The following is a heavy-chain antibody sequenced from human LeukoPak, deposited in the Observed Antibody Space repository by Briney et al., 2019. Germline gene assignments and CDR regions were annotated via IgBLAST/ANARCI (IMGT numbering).Heavy chain of an antibody. D-gene: IGHD3-9*01. Sequence: GGSLTLSCAASGFTFSSYAMSWVRQAPGKGLERVSAISGSGASTYYADSVKGRFTISRDNSKNTLYLQMNSLRAEDTAVYYCAKASYRRRYYDILTGYPWFDPWGQGTLVTVSS. V-gene: IGHV3-23*01. CDR2: ISGSGAST. J-gene: IGHJ5*02. CDR1: GFTFSSYA. CDR3: AKASYRRRYYDILTGYPWFDP.